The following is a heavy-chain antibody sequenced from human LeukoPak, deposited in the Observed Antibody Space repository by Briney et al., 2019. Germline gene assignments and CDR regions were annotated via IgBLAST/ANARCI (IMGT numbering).Heavy chain of an antibody. CDR1: RFTFSSYA. D-gene: IGHD3-10*01. CDR2: ISSSGSTI. CDR3: ARGQPSRGFDY. Sequence: PGGSLRLSCAASRFTFSSYAMSWVRQAPGKGLEWVSAISSSGSTIYYADSVKGRFTISRDNAKNSLYMQMNSLRAEDTAVYYCARGQPSRGFDYWGQGTLVTVSS. V-gene: IGHV3-21*04. J-gene: IGHJ4*02.